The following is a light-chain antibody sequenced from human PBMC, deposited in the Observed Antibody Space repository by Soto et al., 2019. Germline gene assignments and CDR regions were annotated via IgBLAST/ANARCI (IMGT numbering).Light chain of an antibody. CDR2: YAS. CDR1: QGISSW. Sequence: DILMTQSPSSVSASVGDRVSLNCRASQGISSWLAWYQKKPGKAPKLLISYASTLQSGVPSRFTGSGSGTNFNLTINRLRAEDFATYYCQQANSFTHTFGQGTKVDIK. J-gene: IGKJ2*01. CDR3: QQANSFTHT. V-gene: IGKV1-12*01.